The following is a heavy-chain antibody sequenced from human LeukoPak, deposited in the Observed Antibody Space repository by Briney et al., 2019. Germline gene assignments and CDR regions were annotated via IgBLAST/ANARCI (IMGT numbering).Heavy chain of an antibody. CDR1: GASINSFL. CDR3: ARDRITIFATDAFDI. J-gene: IGHJ3*02. D-gene: IGHD3-3*01. V-gene: IGHV4-4*08. Sequence: SETLSLTCSGSGASINSFLWSWIRQSPGMGLEWIGYVSYSGSTRGSTNYNPSLKSRVTISVDTSKNQFSLKLSSVTAADTAVYYCARDRITIFATDAFDIWGQGTMVTVSS. CDR2: VSYSGSTRGST.